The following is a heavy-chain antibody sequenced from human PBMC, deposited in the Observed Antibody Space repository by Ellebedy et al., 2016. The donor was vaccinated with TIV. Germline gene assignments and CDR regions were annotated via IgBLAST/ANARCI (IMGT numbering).Heavy chain of an antibody. D-gene: IGHD2-2*01. CDR3: ARDRSAMAAFDI. CDR2: ISSSSSYI. J-gene: IGHJ3*02. CDR1: GFTFSTYS. V-gene: IGHV3-21*01. Sequence: GESLKISCVASGFTFSTYSMNWVRQAPGKGLEWVSSISSSSSYIYYADSVKGRFTISRDNAKNSLYLQMNSLRAEDTAVYYCARDRSAMAAFDIWGQGTMVTVSS.